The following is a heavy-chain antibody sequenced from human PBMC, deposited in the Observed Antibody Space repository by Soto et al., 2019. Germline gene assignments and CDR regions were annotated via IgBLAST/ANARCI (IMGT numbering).Heavy chain of an antibody. CDR2: FYHGGST. CDR1: GGCVGSYF. CDR3: ARGSYGNYL. V-gene: IGHV4-59*02. J-gene: IGHJ4*02. D-gene: IGHD1-7*01. Sequence: XASLELLCTVCGGCVGSYFWSWIRQPPGQGLEWLGFFYHGGSTDYNPSLKSRVTISGDKSNNQVSLNLRSVTAADTAVYYCARGSYGNYLWGRRTLVTVYS.